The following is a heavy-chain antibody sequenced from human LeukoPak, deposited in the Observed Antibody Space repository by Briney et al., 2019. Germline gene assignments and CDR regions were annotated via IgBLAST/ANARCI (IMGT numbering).Heavy chain of an antibody. J-gene: IGHJ4*02. Sequence: GGPLRLSCSASGFTFSTYAMHWVRQAPGKGVEHVSTINTNGDDTYYADSVKGRFTISRDNSKMTLYLQMSSLRAEDTAVYYCVKDLRGGGYYTSFDYWGQGTLVTVSS. CDR1: GFTFSTYA. CDR2: INTNGDDT. D-gene: IGHD3-10*01. CDR3: VKDLRGGGYYTSFDY. V-gene: IGHV3-64D*09.